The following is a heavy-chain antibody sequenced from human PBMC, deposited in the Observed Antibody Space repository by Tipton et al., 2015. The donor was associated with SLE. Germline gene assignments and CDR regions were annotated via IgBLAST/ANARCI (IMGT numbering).Heavy chain of an antibody. D-gene: IGHD3-16*02. V-gene: IGHV4-59*01. CDR3: ARTDYVWGSYHQDYYYYMDV. CDR2: IYYSGST. Sequence: TLSLTCTVSGGSINTFFWSWIRQPPGKGLEWIGYIYYSGSTHYNPSLKSRVTMSVDTSKNQFSLKLTSVTAADTAVYYCARTDYVWGSYHQDYYYYMDVWGKGTTVTISS. J-gene: IGHJ6*03. CDR1: GGSINTFF.